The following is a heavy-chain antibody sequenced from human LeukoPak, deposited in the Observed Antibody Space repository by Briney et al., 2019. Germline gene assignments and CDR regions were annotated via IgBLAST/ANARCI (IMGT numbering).Heavy chain of an antibody. V-gene: IGHV4-34*01. D-gene: IGHD3-10*01. Sequence: SATLSLTCAVYGGSFSGYYWSWIRQPPGKGLEWIGEINHSGSTNYNPSLKSRVTISVDTSKNQFSLKLSSVTAADTAVYYCARDGTMVRGVFNYWGQGTLVTVSS. CDR3: ARDGTMVRGVFNY. CDR1: GGSFSGYY. CDR2: INHSGST. J-gene: IGHJ4*02.